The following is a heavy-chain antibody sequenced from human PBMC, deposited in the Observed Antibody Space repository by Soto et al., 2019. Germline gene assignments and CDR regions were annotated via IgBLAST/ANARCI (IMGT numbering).Heavy chain of an antibody. J-gene: IGHJ3*02. Sequence: QVQLVQSGAEVKKPGSSVKVSCKASGDTFSSYTISWVRQATGQGLEWMGRIIPILDIANYAQKFQGRVTITADKSTSTDYMELSSLRSEDTAVYYCAAGGHGAFDIWGQGTMVTVSS. CDR1: GDTFSSYT. CDR2: IIPILDIA. D-gene: IGHD1-1*01. CDR3: AAGGHGAFDI. V-gene: IGHV1-69*02.